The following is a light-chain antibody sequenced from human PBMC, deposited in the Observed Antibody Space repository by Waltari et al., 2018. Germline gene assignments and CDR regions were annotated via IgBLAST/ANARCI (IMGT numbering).Light chain of an antibody. V-gene: IGKV1-5*03. CDR3: QQYNSYSYT. J-gene: IGKJ2*01. Sequence: DTQMPQPPSTLSPSVGDRFTVTCRASQSISGWLAWYQQKPGKAPKLLIYKASTLQSGVPSGFSGSGSGTEFTLTISSLQPDDFATYYCQQYNSYSYTFGQGTKLEIK. CDR1: QSISGW. CDR2: KAS.